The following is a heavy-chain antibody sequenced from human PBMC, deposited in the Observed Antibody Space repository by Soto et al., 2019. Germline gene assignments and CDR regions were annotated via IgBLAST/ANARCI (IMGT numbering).Heavy chain of an antibody. J-gene: IGHJ6*02. CDR3: ARGESTYVLRFLEWPSRSYGMDV. Sequence: QVQLQESGPGLVKPSETLSLTCTVSGGSISSYYWSWIRQPAGKGLEWIGRIYTSGSTNYNPSLKSRVTMSVDTSKNQFSLKLSSVTAADTAVYYCARGESTYVLRFLEWPSRSYGMDVRGQGTTVTVSS. CDR2: IYTSGST. V-gene: IGHV4-4*07. CDR1: GGSISSYY. D-gene: IGHD3-3*01.